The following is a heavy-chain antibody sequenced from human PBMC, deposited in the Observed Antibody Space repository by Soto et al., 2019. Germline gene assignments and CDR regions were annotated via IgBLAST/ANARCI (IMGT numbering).Heavy chain of an antibody. V-gene: IGHV1-69*12. CDR3: ASCIQRSLRRINHGYSG. CDR2: INPIFGTT. Sequence: QVQLVQSGAEVKKPESSVKVSCKAPGGNFSTYAISWVRQAPGQGLEWIGGINPIFGTTNYAQRFQDRVTITADESTNAVYLELSSLRSEDTAVYFCASCIQRSLRRINHGYSGWGQGTLVTVSS. J-gene: IGHJ4*02. CDR1: GGNFSTYA. D-gene: IGHD3-22*01.